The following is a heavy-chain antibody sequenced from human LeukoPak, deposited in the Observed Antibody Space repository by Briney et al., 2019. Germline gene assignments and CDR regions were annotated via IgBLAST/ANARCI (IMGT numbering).Heavy chain of an antibody. CDR2: IYSGGST. D-gene: IGHD5-12*01. CDR1: GFTVSSNY. CDR3: ARDRGYDYPYYYYYGMDV. J-gene: IGHJ6*02. Sequence: PGGSLRLSCAASGFTVSSNYMSWVRQAPGKGLEWVSVIYSGGSTYYADSVKGRFTISRDNSKNTLYLQMNSLRAEDTAVYYCARDRGYDYPYYYYYGMDVWGQGTTVTVSS. V-gene: IGHV3-53*05.